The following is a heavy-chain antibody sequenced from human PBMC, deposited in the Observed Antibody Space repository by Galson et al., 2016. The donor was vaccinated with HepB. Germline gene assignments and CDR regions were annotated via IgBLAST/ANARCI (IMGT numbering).Heavy chain of an antibody. Sequence: SLRLSCAASGFTFSSYAMNWVRQAPGKGLEWVSYITGSGAYTSYADSVKGRFTISRDNSKNTLYLQMNSLRAEDTAVYYCARDYYGSGSYPDPMDVWGKGTTVTVST. D-gene: IGHD3-10*01. CDR3: ARDYYGSGSYPDPMDV. CDR1: GFTFSSYA. V-gene: IGHV3-23*01. CDR2: ITGSGAYT. J-gene: IGHJ6*04.